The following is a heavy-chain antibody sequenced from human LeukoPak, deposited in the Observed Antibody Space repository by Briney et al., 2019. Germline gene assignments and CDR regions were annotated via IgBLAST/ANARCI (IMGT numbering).Heavy chain of an antibody. CDR3: AKVLRYFDWPTGAFDI. D-gene: IGHD3-9*01. Sequence: ASVKVSCKASGYTFTSYGISWVRQAPGQGLEWMGWISAYNGNTNYAQKLQGRVTMTTDTSTSTAYMELRSLRSDDTAVYYCAKVLRYFDWPTGAFDIWGQGTMVTVSS. J-gene: IGHJ3*02. CDR2: ISAYNGNT. V-gene: IGHV1-18*01. CDR1: GYTFTSYG.